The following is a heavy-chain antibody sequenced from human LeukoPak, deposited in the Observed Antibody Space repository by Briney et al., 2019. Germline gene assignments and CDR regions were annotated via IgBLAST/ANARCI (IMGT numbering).Heavy chain of an antibody. CDR1: GGSISSYY. D-gene: IGHD6-13*01. V-gene: IGHV4-59*01. Sequence: SETLSLTCTVSGGSISSYYWSWIRQPPGKGLEWIGYIYYGGSTNYNPSLKSRVTISVDTSKNQFSLKLSSVTAADTAVYYCARDSGGKWYSSSYYGMDVWGQGTTVTVSS. CDR2: IYYGGST. CDR3: ARDSGGKWYSSSYYGMDV. J-gene: IGHJ6*02.